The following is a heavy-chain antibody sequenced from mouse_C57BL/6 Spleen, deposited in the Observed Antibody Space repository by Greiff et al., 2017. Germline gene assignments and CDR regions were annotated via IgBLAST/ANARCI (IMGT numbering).Heavy chain of an antibody. J-gene: IGHJ3*01. CDR2: IYPSDSET. CDR1: GYTFTSYW. D-gene: IGHD1-1*01. Sequence: QVQLQQPGAELVRPGSSVKLSCKASGYTFTSYWMDWVKQRPGQGLEWIGNIYPSDSETHYNQKFKDKATLTVDKSSSTAYMQLSSLTSEDSAVYYCARKTYYYGSSYFAYWGQGTLVTVSA. CDR3: ARKTYYYGSSYFAY. V-gene: IGHV1-61*01.